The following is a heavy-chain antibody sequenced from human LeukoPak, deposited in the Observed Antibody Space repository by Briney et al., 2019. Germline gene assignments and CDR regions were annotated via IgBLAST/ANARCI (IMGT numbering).Heavy chain of an antibody. CDR2: ISAYSGDT. D-gene: IGHD2-15*01. J-gene: IGHJ6*02. CDR3: ARVPSTELSWWGYYYYYGMDV. V-gene: IGHV1-18*01. CDR1: GYTFTSYG. Sequence: GASVKVSCKASGYTFTSYGISWVRQAPGQGLEWMGWISAYSGDTNYAQKFQGRATMTTDTSTSTAYMELRSLRSDDTAVYYCARVPSTELSWWGYYYYYGMDVWGQGTTVTVSS.